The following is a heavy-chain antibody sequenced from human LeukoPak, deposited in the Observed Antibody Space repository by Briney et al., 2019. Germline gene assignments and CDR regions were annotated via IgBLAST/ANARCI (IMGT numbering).Heavy chain of an antibody. V-gene: IGHV3-23*01. Sequence: GGSLRLSCAASGFTFSSYAMSWVRQGPGKGLEWVSAISVSGNTYHADSVKGRFTISRDSSKNTLYLQMNSLRAEDTAVYYCAKRIQSAMAMGYWGQGTLVTVSS. CDR1: GFTFSSYA. CDR3: AKRIQSAMAMGY. J-gene: IGHJ4*02. CDR2: ISVSGNT. D-gene: IGHD5-18*01.